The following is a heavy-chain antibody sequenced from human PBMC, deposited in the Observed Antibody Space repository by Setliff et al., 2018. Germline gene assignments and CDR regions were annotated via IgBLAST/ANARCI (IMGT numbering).Heavy chain of an antibody. V-gene: IGHV1-18*01. J-gene: IGHJ4*02. CDR3: ARVESMVRGKNILRHFDY. CDR1: GYTFSNYG. Sequence: ASVKVSCKASGYTFSNYGVTWVRQAPGQGLEWMGWVTVYNGNTKYAQNLQGRLTLTTDISTSTAYMELGSLTTDGTAVYYCARVESMVRGKNILRHFDYWGQGIQVTVSS. CDR2: VTVYNGNT. D-gene: IGHD3-10*01.